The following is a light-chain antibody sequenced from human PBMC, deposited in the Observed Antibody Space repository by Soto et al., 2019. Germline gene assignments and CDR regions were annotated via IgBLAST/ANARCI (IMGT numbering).Light chain of an antibody. Sequence: DIQLTQSPSFLSASVGDTVTITCRASQVISTFLAWYQQKPGKAPKLLIYSASSLESGVPSRFSGSASGTEFTLTISSLQPEDFATYYCQQLNSHSYTFGQGTKLDIK. J-gene: IGKJ2*01. CDR3: QQLNSHSYT. CDR2: SAS. CDR1: QVISTF. V-gene: IGKV1-9*01.